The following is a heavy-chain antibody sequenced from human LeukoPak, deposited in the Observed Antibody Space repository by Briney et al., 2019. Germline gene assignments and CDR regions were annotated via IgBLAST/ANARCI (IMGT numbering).Heavy chain of an antibody. V-gene: IGHV3-23*01. CDR1: GFTFKNYA. J-gene: IGHJ4*02. D-gene: IGHD1-26*01. CDR3: ARQKQSHGNFDY. Sequence: GGSLRLSCAASGFTFKNYAMNWARQAPGKGLEWVSGISGSGSSPYYTDSVKGRFTISRDNSKNTLYLQMNSLRAEDTAMYYCARQKQSHGNFDYWGQGTLVTVSS. CDR2: ISGSGSSP.